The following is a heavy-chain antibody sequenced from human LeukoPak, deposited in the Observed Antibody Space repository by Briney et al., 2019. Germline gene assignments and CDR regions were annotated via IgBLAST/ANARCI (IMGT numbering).Heavy chain of an antibody. CDR3: ARAARPIDY. J-gene: IGHJ4*02. D-gene: IGHD6-6*01. V-gene: IGHV3-21*01. CDR1: GFTYSRYR. CDR2: ISSSSYI. Sequence: GGPVSLLCAASGFTYSRYRMLWPRQASGKALVWVSSISSSSYIYYADSVKGRFTISRDNAKNSLYLQMNSLRAEDTAVYYGARAARPIDYWGQGTLVTVSS.